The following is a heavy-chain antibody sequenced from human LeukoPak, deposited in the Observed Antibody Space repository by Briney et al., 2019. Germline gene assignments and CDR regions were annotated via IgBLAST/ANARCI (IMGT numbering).Heavy chain of an antibody. J-gene: IGHJ4*02. D-gene: IGHD5-18*01. CDR3: ARHAGGDTAMPIDY. Sequence: SETLSLTCTVSGGSISYYYWSWIRQPPGKGLEWIGYIYYSGSTNYNPSLKSRVTISVDTSKNQFSLKVNSVTDADTAVYYCARHAGGDTAMPIDYWGQGTLVTVSS. CDR2: IYYSGST. CDR1: GGSISYYY. V-gene: IGHV4-59*01.